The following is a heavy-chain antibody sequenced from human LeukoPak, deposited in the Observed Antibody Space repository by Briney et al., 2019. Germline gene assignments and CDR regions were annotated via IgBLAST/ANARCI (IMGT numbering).Heavy chain of an antibody. Sequence: PSETLSLTCAVSSGSISTNNWWNWVRQPPGEGLEWIGEIYHSGNSNYNPSLKTRVTISVDKSKNQFSLKLNSVTAADTAVYYCARDLGTAGRPNDYWGQGTLVTVSS. CDR2: IYHSGNS. V-gene: IGHV4-4*02. CDR3: ARDLGTAGRPNDY. CDR1: SGSISTNNW. D-gene: IGHD2-21*02. J-gene: IGHJ4*02.